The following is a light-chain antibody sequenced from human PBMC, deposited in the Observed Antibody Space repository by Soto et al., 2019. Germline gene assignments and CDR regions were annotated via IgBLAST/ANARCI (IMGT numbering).Light chain of an antibody. J-gene: IGKJ1*01. CDR3: QQYNNWHT. V-gene: IGKV3-15*01. CDR1: QSVGSN. Sequence: EVVMTQSPATLSVSPGERATLSCRASQSVGSNLAWYQQKPGQAPRLLIYDASTRATGIPARFSGSGSGTEFTLTISSLQSEDFAVYYCQQYNNWHTFGQGTKV. CDR2: DAS.